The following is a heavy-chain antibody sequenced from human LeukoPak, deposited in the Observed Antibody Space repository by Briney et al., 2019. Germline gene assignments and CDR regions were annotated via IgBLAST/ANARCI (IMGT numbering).Heavy chain of an antibody. CDR2: ISGSGDTT. Sequence: GGSLRLSCIASGFTFGDYAMTWVRQAPGKGLEWVSAISGSGDTTYYADSVKGRFTISRDNSKNTLCLQMNSLRAEDTAVYYCAKVYYYDSSGYPLGGFDYWGQGTLVTVSS. D-gene: IGHD3-22*01. CDR1: GFTFGDYA. V-gene: IGHV3-23*01. J-gene: IGHJ4*02. CDR3: AKVYYYDSSGYPLGGFDY.